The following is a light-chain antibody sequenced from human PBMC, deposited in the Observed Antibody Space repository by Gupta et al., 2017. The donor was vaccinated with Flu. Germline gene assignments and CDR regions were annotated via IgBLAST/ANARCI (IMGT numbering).Light chain of an antibody. CDR1: QGVSSY. V-gene: IGKV3D-11*01. Sequence: SPAPLSWSPRETATLSCRARQGVSSYLAWYQQKPGQAPRLLIYNASNRATGIPARFSGSGSGTDFTLTISSLEPEDSAVYYCQQRSNRVTFGQGTKLENK. CDR2: NAS. CDR3: QQRSNRVT. J-gene: IGKJ2*01.